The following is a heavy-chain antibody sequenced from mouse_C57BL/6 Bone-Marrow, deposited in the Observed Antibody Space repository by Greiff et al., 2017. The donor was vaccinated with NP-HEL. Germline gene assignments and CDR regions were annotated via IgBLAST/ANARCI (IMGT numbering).Heavy chain of an antibody. D-gene: IGHD2-3*01. Sequence: QVQLQQPGAELVKPGASVKMSCKASGYTFTSYWLTWVKQRPGQGLEWIGDIYPGSGSTNSNEKFKSQATLTVDPSSSTAYMQLSSLTSEDAAGGYGGGDEGYPPMDYWGGGTSVTVSA. CDR2: IYPGSGST. CDR1: GYTFTSYW. CDR3: GGDEGYPPMDY. V-gene: IGHV1-55*01. J-gene: IGHJ4*01.